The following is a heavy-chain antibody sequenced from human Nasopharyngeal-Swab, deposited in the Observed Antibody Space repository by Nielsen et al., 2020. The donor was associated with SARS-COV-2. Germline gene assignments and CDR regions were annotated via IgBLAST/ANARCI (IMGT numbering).Heavy chain of an antibody. J-gene: IGHJ6*02. CDR1: GFTFSSHG. CDR2: IAYDGSDK. V-gene: IGHV3-30*18. Sequence: GGSLRLSCEASGFTFSSHGLHWVRQAPGKGLEWVSFIAYDGSDKYYADSVKGRFTISRDDPKNTLYLQMNSLRAEDTAVYYCAKVPGHKYYYYGMDVWGQGTTVTVSS. CDR3: AKVPGHKYYYYGMDV.